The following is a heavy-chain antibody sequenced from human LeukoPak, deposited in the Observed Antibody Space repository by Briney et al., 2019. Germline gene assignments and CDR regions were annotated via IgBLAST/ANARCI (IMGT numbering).Heavy chain of an antibody. D-gene: IGHD6-19*01. CDR1: GFTFSRYW. Sequence: GGSLRLSCAASGFTFSRYWMHWVRQAPGKGLVWVSRTNSDGRRTDYADFVKGRFTISRDNAKNTLYLQMNSLRAEDTAVYYCARDPDSSGWSSIEYWGQGTLVTVSS. V-gene: IGHV3-74*01. CDR2: TNSDGRRT. J-gene: IGHJ4*02. CDR3: ARDPDSSGWSSIEY.